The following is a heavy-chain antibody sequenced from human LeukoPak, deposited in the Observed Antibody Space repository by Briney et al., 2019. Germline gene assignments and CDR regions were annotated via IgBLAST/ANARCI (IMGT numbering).Heavy chain of an antibody. J-gene: IGHJ4*02. CDR1: GVSISDYY. D-gene: IGHD1-26*01. CDR3: ATLIVGTTYFDH. CDR2: VSPGGYT. V-gene: IGHV4-34*01. Sequence: SENLSLTCAVSGVSISDYYWSWIRQSPGKGLEWIGEVSPGGYTNYNPSLRSRAIIAEDTSRNQFSLNLTSVTAADTAVYYCATLIVGTTYFDHWGQGSLVTVSS.